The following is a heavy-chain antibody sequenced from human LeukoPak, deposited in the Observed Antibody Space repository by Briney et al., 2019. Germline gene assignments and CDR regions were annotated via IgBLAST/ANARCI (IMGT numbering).Heavy chain of an antibody. CDR2: ISDSGGST. D-gene: IGHD3-3*01. V-gene: IGHV3-23*01. CDR1: GFTFSSYA. CDR3: AKGGRTIFGVVTT. Sequence: SGGSLRLSCAASGFTFSSYAMSWVRQAPGKGLEWVSAISDSGGSTYYADSVKGRFTISRDNSKNTLYLQMNSLRAEDTAVYNCAKGGRTIFGVVTTWGQGTLVTVSS. J-gene: IGHJ5*02.